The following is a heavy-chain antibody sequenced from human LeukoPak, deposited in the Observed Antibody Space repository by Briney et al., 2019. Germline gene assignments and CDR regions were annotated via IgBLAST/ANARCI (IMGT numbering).Heavy chain of an antibody. V-gene: IGHV4-34*01. CDR2: INHSGST. CDR3: AREEGYNWNYVGWFDP. CDR1: GGSFSGYY. Sequence: SETLSLTCAEYGGSFSGYYWSWIRRPPGKGLEWIGEINHSGSTNYNPSLKSRVTISVDTSKNQFSLKLSSVTAADTAVYYCAREEGYNWNYVGWFDPWGQGTLVTVSS. J-gene: IGHJ5*02. D-gene: IGHD1-7*01.